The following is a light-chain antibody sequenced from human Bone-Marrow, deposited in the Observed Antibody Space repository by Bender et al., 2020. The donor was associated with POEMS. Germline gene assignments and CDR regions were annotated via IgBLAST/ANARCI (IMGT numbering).Light chain of an antibody. CDR1: SSDVDSYNL. V-gene: IGLV2-23*01. J-gene: IGLJ1*01. CDR3: SSYATSGARV. Sequence: QSALTQPASVSASPGQSITISCTGTSSDVDSYNLVSWYQQHPGKAPKLIIYEGTKRPPDFSNRFSGSKSANTASLTISGLQAEDAADYYCSSYATSGARVFGTGTKVTVL. CDR2: EGT.